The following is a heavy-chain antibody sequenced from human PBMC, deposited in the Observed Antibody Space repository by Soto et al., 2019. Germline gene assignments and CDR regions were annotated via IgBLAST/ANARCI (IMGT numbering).Heavy chain of an antibody. J-gene: IGHJ4*02. CDR3: ARFPGIAAAGTDF. CDR1: GFTFSDYS. Sequence: GGSLRLSCAASGFTFSDYSMNWVRQAPGKGLEWVSSINDRSSHIYYADSVKGRFTISRDNAKNSLFLQMNSLRAEDTAVYYRARFPGIAAAGTDFWGRGTLVTVSS. D-gene: IGHD6-13*01. CDR2: INDRSSHI. V-gene: IGHV3-21*01.